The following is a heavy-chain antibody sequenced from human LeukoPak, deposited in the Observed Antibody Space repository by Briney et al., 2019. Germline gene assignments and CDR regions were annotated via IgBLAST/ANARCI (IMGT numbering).Heavy chain of an antibody. D-gene: IGHD5-18*01. CDR1: GFTFSSYA. Sequence: GGSLRLSCAASGFTFSSYAMSWVRQAPGKGLEWVSAISGSGRSTYYADSVKGRFTISRDNSKNTLYLQMNSLRAEDTAVYYCAKARYSYGSSNFDYWGQGTLVTVSS. V-gene: IGHV3-23*01. CDR3: AKARYSYGSSNFDY. J-gene: IGHJ4*02. CDR2: ISGSGRST.